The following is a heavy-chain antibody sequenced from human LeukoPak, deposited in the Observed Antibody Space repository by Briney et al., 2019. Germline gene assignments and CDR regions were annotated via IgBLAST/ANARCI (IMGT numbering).Heavy chain of an antibody. D-gene: IGHD3-22*01. CDR3: ARGPPPYYDSSGYYSNWFDP. V-gene: IGHV3-21*01. J-gene: IGHJ5*02. Sequence: GGSLRLSCVASGFSFSSYTMNWVRRAPGKGLEWVSSISSSSSYIYYADSVKGRFTISRDNAENSLHLQMDSLRAEDTAVYYCARGPPPYYDSSGYYSNWFDPWGQGTLVTVSS. CDR1: GFSFSSYT. CDR2: ISSSSSYI.